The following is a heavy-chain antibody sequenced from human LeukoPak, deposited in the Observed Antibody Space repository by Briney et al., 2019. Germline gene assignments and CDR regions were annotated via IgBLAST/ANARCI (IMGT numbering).Heavy chain of an antibody. J-gene: IGHJ6*03. CDR3: AKDGKGDSYYYYYYMDV. V-gene: IGHV3-21*01. Sequence: GGSLRLSCAASGFTFSSYSMNWVRQAPGKGLEWVSSISSSSSYIYYADSVKGRFTISRDNAKNSLYLQMNSLRAEDTAVYYCAKDGKGDSYYYYYYMDVWGKGTTVTISS. CDR1: GFTFSSYS. D-gene: IGHD3-16*01. CDR2: ISSSSSYI.